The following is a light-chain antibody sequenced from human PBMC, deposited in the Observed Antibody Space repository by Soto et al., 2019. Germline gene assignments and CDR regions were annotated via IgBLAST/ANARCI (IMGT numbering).Light chain of an antibody. CDR3: QQSNDWWT. CDR2: GAS. Sequence: IVMTQSPATLSVSPGERATLSCRASQSVSNNLAWYQQKPGQAPRLLIYGASTRATGIPARFSGSGSGTEFTLTISSLQSEDFAVYYCQQSNDWWTFGQGTKVEIK. J-gene: IGKJ1*01. CDR1: QSVSNN. V-gene: IGKV3-15*01.